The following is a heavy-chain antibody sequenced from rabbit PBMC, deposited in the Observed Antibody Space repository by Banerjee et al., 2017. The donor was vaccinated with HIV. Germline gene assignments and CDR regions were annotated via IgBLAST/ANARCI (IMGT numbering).Heavy chain of an antibody. D-gene: IGHD6-1*01. J-gene: IGHJ4*01. CDR2: IYGGSSGGT. CDR3: ARDRGLMVMLGFNL. CDR1: GFTLSSYW. V-gene: IGHV1S40*01. Sequence: QSLEESGGDLVKPGASLTLTCTASGFTLSSYWICWVRQAPGKGLEWIACIYGGSSGGTYYASWAKGRFTISKTSSTTVTLQMTTLTAADTATYFCARDRGLMVMLGFNLWGPGTLVTVS.